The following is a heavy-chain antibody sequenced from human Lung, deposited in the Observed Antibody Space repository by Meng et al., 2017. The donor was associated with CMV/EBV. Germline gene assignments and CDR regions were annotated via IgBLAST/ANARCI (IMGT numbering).Heavy chain of an antibody. Sequence: GSXRLXCTVSGGSISSSSYYWGWIRQPPGKGLEWIGSIYYSGSTYYNPSLKSRVTISVDTSKNQFSLKLSSVTAADTAVYYCAGLCIVVVPAAICPMDVXGQGXTVTVSS. V-gene: IGHV4-39*01. CDR3: AGLCIVVVPAAICPMDV. J-gene: IGHJ6*02. CDR1: GGSISSSSYY. CDR2: IYYSGST. D-gene: IGHD2-2*01.